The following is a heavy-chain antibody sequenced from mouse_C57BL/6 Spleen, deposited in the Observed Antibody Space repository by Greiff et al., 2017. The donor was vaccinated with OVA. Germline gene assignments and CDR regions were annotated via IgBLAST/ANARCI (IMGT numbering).Heavy chain of an antibody. J-gene: IGHJ2*01. Sequence: QVQLKQSGAELVKPGASVKISCKASGYAFSSYWLNWVKQRPGKGLEWIGQIYPGDGDTNYNGKFKGKATLTADKSSSTAYMQLSSLTSEDSAVYFCARYGSSPYYFDYWGQGTTLTVSS. CDR1: GYAFSSYW. D-gene: IGHD1-1*01. V-gene: IGHV1-80*01. CDR2: IYPGDGDT. CDR3: ARYGSSPYYFDY.